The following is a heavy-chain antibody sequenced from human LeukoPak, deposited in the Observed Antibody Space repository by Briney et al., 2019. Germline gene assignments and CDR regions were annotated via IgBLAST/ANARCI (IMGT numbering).Heavy chain of an antibody. CDR2: IFTSGST. V-gene: IGHV4-61*02. D-gene: IGHD4-11*01. Sequence: SETLSLTCTVSGGSISSGSYYWSWIRQPAGKGLEWIGRIFTSGSTNYNPSLKSRVTISVDTSKNQFSLKLSSVTAADTAVYYCARDRGYSNYGNAFDIWGQGTMVTVSS. CDR1: GGSISSGSYY. CDR3: ARDRGYSNYGNAFDI. J-gene: IGHJ3*02.